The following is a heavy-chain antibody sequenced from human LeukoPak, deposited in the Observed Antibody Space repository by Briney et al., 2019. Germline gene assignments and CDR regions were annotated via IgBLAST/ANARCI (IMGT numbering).Heavy chain of an antibody. CDR1: GGFNTHYY. D-gene: IGHD4-17*01. Sequence: PSETLSLTCSVSGGFNTHYYWSWIRQPPGKGLEWIGYIYHSGSTKYNPSLKSRVTISVDTSKNHFSLRVTSMTAADTAVYYCASRDDSGPYWGQGTLVTVSS. CDR2: IYHSGST. J-gene: IGHJ4*02. V-gene: IGHV4-59*12. CDR3: ASRDDSGPY.